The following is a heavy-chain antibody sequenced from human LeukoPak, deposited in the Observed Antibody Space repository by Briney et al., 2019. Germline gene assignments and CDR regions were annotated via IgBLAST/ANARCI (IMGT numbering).Heavy chain of an antibody. Sequence: ASVKVSCKASGYTFTSYGISWVRQAPGQGLDWMEWISAYNGNTNYAQKLQGRVTMTTDTSTSTAYMELRSLRSDDTAVYYCAREKITPLLWYDRGHFDYWGQGTLVTVSS. J-gene: IGHJ4*02. CDR1: GYTFTSYG. CDR3: AREKITPLLWYDRGHFDY. D-gene: IGHD3-22*01. V-gene: IGHV1-18*01. CDR2: ISAYNGNT.